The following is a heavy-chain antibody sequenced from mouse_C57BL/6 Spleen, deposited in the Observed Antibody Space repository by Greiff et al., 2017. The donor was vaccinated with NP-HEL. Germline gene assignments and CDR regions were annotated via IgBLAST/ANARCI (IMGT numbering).Heavy chain of an antibody. CDR2: IHPNSGST. D-gene: IGHD2-4*01. V-gene: IGHV1-64*01. CDR1: GYTFTSYW. Sequence: QVQLQQPGAELVKPGASVKLSCKASGYTFTSYWMHWVKQRPGQGLEWIGMIHPNSGSTNYNEKFKSKATLTVDTSSSTAYMQLSSLTSEDSAVYYCASYDYGPFAYWGQGTLVTVSA. J-gene: IGHJ3*01. CDR3: ASYDYGPFAY.